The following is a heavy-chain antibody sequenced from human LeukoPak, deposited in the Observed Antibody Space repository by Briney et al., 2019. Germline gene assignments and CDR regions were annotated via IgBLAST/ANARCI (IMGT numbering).Heavy chain of an antibody. CDR1: GFTFSSYA. D-gene: IGHD4-17*01. Sequence: PGGSLRLSCAAPGFTFSSYAMHWVRQAPGKGLEWVAVISYDGSNKYYADSVKGRFTISRDNSKNTLYLQMNSLRAEDTAVYYCARDNGWDYGDYYYYGMDVWGQGTTVTVSS. J-gene: IGHJ6*02. CDR2: ISYDGSNK. CDR3: ARDNGWDYGDYYYYGMDV. V-gene: IGHV3-30*04.